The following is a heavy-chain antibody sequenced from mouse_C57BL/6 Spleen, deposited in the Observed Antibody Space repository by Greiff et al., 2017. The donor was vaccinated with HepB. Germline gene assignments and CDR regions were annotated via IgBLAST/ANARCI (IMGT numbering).Heavy chain of an antibody. D-gene: IGHD6-1*01. Sequence: QVQLQQPGAELVRPGSSVKLSCKASGYTFTSYWMHWVKQRPIQGLEWIGNIDPSDSETHYNQKFKDKATLTVDKSSSTAYMQLSSLTSEGSAVYYGAKSGHLQSMDYWGQGTSVTVSS. CDR3: AKSGHLQSMDY. J-gene: IGHJ4*01. V-gene: IGHV1-52*01. CDR2: IDPSDSET. CDR1: GYTFTSYW.